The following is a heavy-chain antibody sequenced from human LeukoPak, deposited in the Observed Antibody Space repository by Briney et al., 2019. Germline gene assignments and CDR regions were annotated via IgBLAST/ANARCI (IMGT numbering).Heavy chain of an antibody. CDR3: ARNFYATSGYFS. D-gene: IGHD3-22*01. V-gene: IGHV4-4*07. Sequence: PSETLSLTCTVSGGSISTDSWSWIRQPAGKGLEWMGLIYSSGNTNYNPSLKSRVTMSADTSKNQLSLKLSSVTAADTAVYYCARNFYATSGYFSWGQGTLVTVSS. CDR2: IYSSGNT. CDR1: GGSISTDS. J-gene: IGHJ4*02.